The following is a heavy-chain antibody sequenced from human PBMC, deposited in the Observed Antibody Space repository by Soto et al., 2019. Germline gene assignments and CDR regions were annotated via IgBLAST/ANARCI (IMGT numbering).Heavy chain of an antibody. D-gene: IGHD3-10*01. CDR2: INPSGGST. CDR1: GYTFTSYY. J-gene: IGHJ4*02. V-gene: IGHV1-46*01. Sequence: ASVKVSCKASGYTFTSYYMRWVRQAPGQGLEWMGIINPSGGSTSYAQKFQGRVTMTRDTSTSTVYMELSSLRSEDTAVYYCATEWFGELLSSDYWGQGTLVTVSS. CDR3: ATEWFGELLSSDY.